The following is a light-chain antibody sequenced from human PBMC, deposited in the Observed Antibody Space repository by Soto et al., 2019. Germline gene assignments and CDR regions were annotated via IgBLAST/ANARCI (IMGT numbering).Light chain of an antibody. J-gene: IGKJ4*01. CDR1: QSVSSY. CDR3: QHYESYPVT. V-gene: IGKV3D-15*01. Sequence: EVVMTQSPATLSLSPGERATLSCRASQSVSSYLAWYQQKPGQAPRLLIFDASNRATGIPARFSGSGSGTEFTLTISNLQPDDSATYYCQHYESYPVTFGGGAKVDIK. CDR2: DAS.